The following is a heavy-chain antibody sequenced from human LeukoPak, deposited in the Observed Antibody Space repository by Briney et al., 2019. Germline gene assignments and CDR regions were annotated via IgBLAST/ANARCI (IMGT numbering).Heavy chain of an antibody. CDR3: AREGYLTNSRNYVDY. D-gene: IGHD6-13*01. CDR2: ISTDGGNT. J-gene: IGHJ4*02. V-gene: IGHV3-64*01. CDR1: GFTFSSYA. Sequence: GSLTLSCAASGFTFSSYAMHWVRQAPGKGLECVSAISTDGGNTHYATSVKGRFTISRDNSKNTLYLQMGSLRAEDMAVYYCAREGYLTNSRNYVDYWGQGTLVTVSS.